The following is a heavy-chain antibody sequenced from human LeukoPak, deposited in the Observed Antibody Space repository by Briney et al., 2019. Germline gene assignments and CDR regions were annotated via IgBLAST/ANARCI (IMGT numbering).Heavy chain of an antibody. Sequence: ASVKVSCKASGYTFTSYGISWVRQAPGQGLEWMGWISAYNGNTNYAQKLQGRVTMTTDTSTSTAYMELRSLRAEDTAVYFCAKHGSGPYYTAWGQGSLVTVSS. CDR1: GYTFTSYG. J-gene: IGHJ4*02. D-gene: IGHD3-10*01. CDR3: AKHGSGPYYTA. V-gene: IGHV1-18*01. CDR2: ISAYNGNT.